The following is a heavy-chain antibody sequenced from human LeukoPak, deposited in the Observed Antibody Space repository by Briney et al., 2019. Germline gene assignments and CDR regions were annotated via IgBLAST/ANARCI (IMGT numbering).Heavy chain of an antibody. D-gene: IGHD1-26*01. CDR3: ARTYSGSSKDY. CDR2: ISYDGSNK. Sequence: GGSLRLSCAASGFTFSSYAMHWVRQAPGKGLEWVAVISYDGSNKYYADPVKGRFTISRDNSKNTLYLQMNSLRAEDTAVYYCARTYSGSSKDYWGQGTLVTVSS. J-gene: IGHJ4*02. V-gene: IGHV3-30*01. CDR1: GFTFSSYA.